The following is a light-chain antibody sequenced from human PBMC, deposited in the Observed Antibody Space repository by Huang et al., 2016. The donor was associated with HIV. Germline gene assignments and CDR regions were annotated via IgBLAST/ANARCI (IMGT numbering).Light chain of an antibody. Sequence: EIVMTQSPATLSVSPGERATLSCRASQSVSYNLAWYQQKAGQTPRLLIYGVSTRATGIPARFSGSGSETEFTLTSSGLQSEDSAVYYCQQYKNWPPVTFGGGTKVEIK. V-gene: IGKV3-15*01. J-gene: IGKJ4*01. CDR2: GVS. CDR3: QQYKNWPPVT. CDR1: QSVSYN.